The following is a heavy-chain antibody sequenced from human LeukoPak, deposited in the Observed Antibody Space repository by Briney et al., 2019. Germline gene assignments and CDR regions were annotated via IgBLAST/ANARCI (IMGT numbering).Heavy chain of an antibody. J-gene: IGHJ4*02. V-gene: IGHV3-30*04. CDR1: GFTFSNYA. Sequence: PGGSLRLSCAASGFTFSNYAMHWVRQAPGKGLDWGAVISYDGNNKYHADSVKGRFTISRDNSKNTLYLQMNSLRAEDTALYYCSRDNSPYGSSWNAFDYWGQGTLVTVSS. D-gene: IGHD6-13*01. CDR2: ISYDGNNK. CDR3: SRDNSPYGSSWNAFDY.